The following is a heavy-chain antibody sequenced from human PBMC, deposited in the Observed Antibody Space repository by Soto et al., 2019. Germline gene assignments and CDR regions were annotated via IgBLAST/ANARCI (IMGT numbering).Heavy chain of an antibody. CDR2: IKQDGSEK. CDR3: ARRGYSGYDFVRYWYFDL. V-gene: IGHV3-7*03. D-gene: IGHD5-12*01. J-gene: IGHJ2*01. Sequence: EVQLVESGGGLVQPGGSLRLSCAASGFTFSSYWMSWVRQAPGKGLEWVANIKQDGSEKYYVDSVKGRFTISRDNAKNSLYLQMNSLRAEDTAVYYYARRGYSGYDFVRYWYFDLWGRGTLVTVSS. CDR1: GFTFSSYW.